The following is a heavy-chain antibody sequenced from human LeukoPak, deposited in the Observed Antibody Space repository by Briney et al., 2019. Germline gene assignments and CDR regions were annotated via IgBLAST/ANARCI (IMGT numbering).Heavy chain of an antibody. V-gene: IGHV3-23*01. Sequence: GGSLRLSCAASGFTFSTFAMIWVRQPPGKGLEWVSSIFPSGGEIHYADSVRGRFTISRDNSKSTLSLQMNSLRAEDTAIYYCATYRQVLLPFESWGQGTLVAVSS. CDR2: IFPSGGEI. J-gene: IGHJ4*02. D-gene: IGHD2-8*02. CDR3: ATYRQVLLPFES. CDR1: GFTFSTFA.